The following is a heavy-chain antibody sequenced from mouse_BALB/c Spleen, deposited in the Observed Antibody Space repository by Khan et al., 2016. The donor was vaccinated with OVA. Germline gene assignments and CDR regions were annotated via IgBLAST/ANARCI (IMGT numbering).Heavy chain of an antibody. Sequence: QVQLQQSGPELVKPGASVKMSCKASGYTFTYYVITWVKQRTGQGLEWIGEIYPGSDNAYYNERFKGKATLTADKSSNTTHMQLSSLTSEDSAVYLCARGDGYYVYFDYWGQGTTLTVSS. D-gene: IGHD2-3*01. CDR1: GYTFTYYV. CDR2: IYPGSDNA. J-gene: IGHJ2*01. CDR3: ARGDGYYVYFDY. V-gene: IGHV1-81*01.